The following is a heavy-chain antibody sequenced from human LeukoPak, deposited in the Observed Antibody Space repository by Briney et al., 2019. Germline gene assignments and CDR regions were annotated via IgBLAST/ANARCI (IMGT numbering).Heavy chain of an antibody. CDR1: GGSIRSGNHY. D-gene: IGHD4-23*01. CDR2: FYSSGTT. CDR3: ASGPGGFNRWFHP. J-gene: IGHJ5*02. V-gene: IGHV4-61*02. Sequence: KPSETLSLTCTVSGGSIRSGNHYWSWIRQPAGKGLELIGRFYSSGTTNYDPTLKSRATISADTSRNEIYLGLSSVTAADTAVYYCASGPGGFNRWFHPWGQGTQVTVSS.